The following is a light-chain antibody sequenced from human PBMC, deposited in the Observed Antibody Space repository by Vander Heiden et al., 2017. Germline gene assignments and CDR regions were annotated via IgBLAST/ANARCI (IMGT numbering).Light chain of an antibody. CDR3: QHYGGSPLFT. Sequence: VVLTQSPVTLSLSPGERATLSCTASQSLTSGYLAWYQQKPGQAPRLVISDASSRATGIPDRFYGSGSGTDFTLTISRLEPEDSAVYYCQHYGGSPLFTFGPGTKVDIK. J-gene: IGKJ3*01. CDR2: DAS. CDR1: QSLTSGY. V-gene: IGKV3-20*01.